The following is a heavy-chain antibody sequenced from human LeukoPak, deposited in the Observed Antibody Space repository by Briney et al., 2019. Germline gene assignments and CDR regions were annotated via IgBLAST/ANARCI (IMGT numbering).Heavy chain of an antibody. J-gene: IGHJ4*02. V-gene: IGHV1-18*04. CDR3: ARRYQTLYSSGWYGYFDY. CDR2: ISAYNGNT. D-gene: IGHD6-19*01. CDR1: GYTLTSYG. Sequence: ASVKVSCKASGYTLTSYGISWVRQAPGQGLEWMGWISAYNGNTNYAQKLQGRVTMTTDTSTSTAYMELRSLRSDDTAVYYCARRYQTLYSSGWYGYFDYWGQGTLVTVSS.